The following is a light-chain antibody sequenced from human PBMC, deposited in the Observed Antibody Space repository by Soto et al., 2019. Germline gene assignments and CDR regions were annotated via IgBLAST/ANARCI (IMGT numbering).Light chain of an antibody. V-gene: IGKV1-39*01. CDR2: GAS. CDR1: QTIRYS. CDR3: HQTAGSLTWT. Sequence: DIPMTQSPSSLSASVGDRVTITCRASQTIRYSLNWYQQKPGKVPKVLIYGASNLQSGVPPRFSGSGSGTDSALTISSLQPEDFATYYCHQTAGSLTWTFGQGTRVEAK. J-gene: IGKJ1*01.